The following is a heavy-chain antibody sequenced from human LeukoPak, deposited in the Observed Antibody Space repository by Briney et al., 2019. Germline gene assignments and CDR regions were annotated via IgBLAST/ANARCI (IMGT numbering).Heavy chain of an antibody. CDR3: ARDYLVYGGNLYFDY. D-gene: IGHD4/OR15-4a*01. J-gene: IGHJ4*02. Sequence: PGGSLRLSCAASGFTFSSYSMNWVRQAPGKGLEWVSSISSSSSYIYYADSVKGRFTISRDNAKNSLYLQMNSLRAGDTAVYYCARDYLVYGGNLYFDYWGQGTLVTVSS. CDR2: ISSSSSYI. CDR1: GFTFSSYS. V-gene: IGHV3-21*01.